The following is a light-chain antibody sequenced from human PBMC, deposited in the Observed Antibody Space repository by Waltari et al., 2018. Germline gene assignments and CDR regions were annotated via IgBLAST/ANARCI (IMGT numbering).Light chain of an antibody. CDR2: GGI. Sequence: EIVMTQSPATLSVAPGGRATLSCRASQSVSTNVAWYQQKPGQAPRLPIRGGITRASGMPDRFSASGSGTEFTLTISSLQSEDFAVYYCQQYSNWPPWTFGQGTKVEIK. CDR1: QSVSTN. J-gene: IGKJ1*01. CDR3: QQYSNWPPWT. V-gene: IGKV3-15*01.